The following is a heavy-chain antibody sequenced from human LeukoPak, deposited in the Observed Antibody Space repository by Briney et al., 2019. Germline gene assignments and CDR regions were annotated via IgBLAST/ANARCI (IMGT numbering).Heavy chain of an antibody. V-gene: IGHV3-23*01. CDR3: AKERTVARAPFVDY. D-gene: IGHD2-2*01. J-gene: IGHJ4*02. Sequence: PGGSLRLSCAASGFTFSSYAMSWVRQAPGKGLEWVSTISSSGVSTYYADSVKGRFTISRDNSKNTLYLQMNSLRAEDTAVYYCAKERTVARAPFVDYWGQGTLVTVSS. CDR1: GFTFSSYA. CDR2: ISSSGVST.